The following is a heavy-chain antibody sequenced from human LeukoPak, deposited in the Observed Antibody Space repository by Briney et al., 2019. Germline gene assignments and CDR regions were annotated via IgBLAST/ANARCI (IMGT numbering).Heavy chain of an antibody. CDR3: AKLAVAGTRFDY. V-gene: IGHV3-30-3*02. CDR1: GFTFSSYV. CDR2: ISSDGSDK. Sequence: GKSLRLSCAASGFTFSSYVMHWVRQAPGKGLEWVAIISSDGSDKRYADSVKGRFTISRDNSQNTLYLQMNSLRAEDTAVYYCAKLAVAGTRFDYWGQGTLVTVSS. J-gene: IGHJ4*02. D-gene: IGHD6-19*01.